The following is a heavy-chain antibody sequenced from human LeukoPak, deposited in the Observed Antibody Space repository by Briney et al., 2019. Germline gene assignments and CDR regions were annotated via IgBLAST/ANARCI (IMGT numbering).Heavy chain of an antibody. CDR3: ARDLPGSSWYALDS. CDR1: GFSLSTFN. D-gene: IGHD6-13*01. J-gene: IGHJ5*01. V-gene: IGHV3-69-1*01. Sequence: GGSLRLSCAASGFSLSTFNMTWVRQAPGKGLEWVSCISGTGSVYYAASVRGRFTISRDNAGDSLFLQLNSLRTEDTAVYFCARDLPGSSWYALDSWGQGTLVTVSS. CDR2: ISGTGSV.